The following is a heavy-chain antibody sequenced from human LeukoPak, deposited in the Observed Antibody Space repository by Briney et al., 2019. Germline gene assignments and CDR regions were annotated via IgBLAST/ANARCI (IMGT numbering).Heavy chain of an antibody. V-gene: IGHV4-59*01. CDR1: GGSISSYY. D-gene: IGHD2-21*02. J-gene: IGHJ5*02. Sequence: ASETLSLTCTVSGGSISSYYWSWIRQPPGKGLEWIGYIYYSGSTNYNPSLKSRVTISVDTSKNQFSLKLSSVTAADTAVYYCARAVVVVTATVKNWFDPWGQGTLVTVSS. CDR2: IYYSGST. CDR3: ARAVVVVTATVKNWFDP.